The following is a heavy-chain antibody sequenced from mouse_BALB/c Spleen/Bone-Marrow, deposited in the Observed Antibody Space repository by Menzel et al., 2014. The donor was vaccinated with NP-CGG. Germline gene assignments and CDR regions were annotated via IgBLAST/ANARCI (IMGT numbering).Heavy chain of an antibody. D-gene: IGHD2-1*01. CDR1: GYTSTSYW. CDR2: INPSTGYT. Sequence: QVHVKQSGAELAKPGASVKMSCKASGYTSTSYWMHWVKQRPGQGLEWIGYINPSTGYTDYNQKFNDKATLTADKSSSTAYMQLSSLTSKDSAVYYCARGNPLYAMDYWGQGTSVTVSS. J-gene: IGHJ4*01. V-gene: IGHV1-7*01. CDR3: ARGNPLYAMDY.